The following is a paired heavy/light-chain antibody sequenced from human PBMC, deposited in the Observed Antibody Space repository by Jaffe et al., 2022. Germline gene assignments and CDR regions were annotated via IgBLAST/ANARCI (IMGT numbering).Heavy chain of an antibody. CDR3: ARHKYCSGGSCSLDY. CDR1: RYSISSGYY. Sequence: QVQLQESGPGLVKPSETLSLTCAVSRYSISSGYYWGWIRQSPGKGLEWIGSIFYSGTTYHNPSLKSRVTISVDTSKNQFSLKLSSVTAADTAVYYCARHKYCSGGSCSLDYWGQGTLVTVSS. CDR2: IFYSGTT. D-gene: IGHD2-15*01. V-gene: IGHV4-38-2*01. J-gene: IGHJ4*02.
Light chain of an antibody. V-gene: IGKV4-1*01. Sequence: DIVMTQSPDSLAVSLGERATINCKSSQSVLYSSNNKNYLAWYQQKPGQPPKLLIYWASTRESGVPDRFSGSGSGTDFTLTISSLQAEDVAVYYCQQYYSIPSTFGQGTKVEIK. J-gene: IGKJ1*01. CDR2: WAS. CDR3: QQYYSIPST. CDR1: QSVLYSSNNKNY.